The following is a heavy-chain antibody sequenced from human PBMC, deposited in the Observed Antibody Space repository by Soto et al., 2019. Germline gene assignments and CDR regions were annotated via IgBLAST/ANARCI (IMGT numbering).Heavy chain of an antibody. V-gene: IGHV3-15*07. Sequence: WIRQAPGKGLEWVGRIKSKTDGGTTDYAAPVKGRFTISRDDSKNTLYLQMNSLKTEDTAVYYCTTDRIQLMDVWGQGTTVTVSS. J-gene: IGHJ6*02. CDR2: IKSKTDGGTT. CDR3: TTDRIQLMDV. D-gene: IGHD5-18*01.